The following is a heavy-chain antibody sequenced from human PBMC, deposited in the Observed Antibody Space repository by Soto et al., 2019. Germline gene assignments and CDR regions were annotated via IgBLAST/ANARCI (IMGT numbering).Heavy chain of an antibody. CDR3: AXGRXXVVGSRAYYGMDV. J-gene: IGHJ6*02. Sequence: QVHLLLQSGAEVKKPGSSVKVSCKASGGTPSNSAISWVRQAPGQGLEWMGGIIPVFGLVKYAQNFQGRVTITADESTNTAYMELSSLRPEDTAVYYXAXGRXXVVGSRAYYGMDVWGQGTTVTVSS. CDR1: GGTPSNSA. D-gene: IGHD3-22*01. CDR2: IIPVFGLV. V-gene: IGHV1-69*01.